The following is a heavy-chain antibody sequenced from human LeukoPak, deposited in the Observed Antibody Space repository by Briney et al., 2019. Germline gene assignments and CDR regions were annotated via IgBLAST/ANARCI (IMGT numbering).Heavy chain of an antibody. J-gene: IGHJ5*02. CDR3: ARWGRGSGSFNWFDP. CDR2: IYYSGST. Sequence: SQTLSLTCTVSGGSISSGGYYWSWIRQHPGKGLEWIGYIYYSGSTYYNPSLKSRVTISVDTSKNQFSLKLSSVTAADTAIYYCARWGRGSGSFNWFDPWGQGTLVTVSS. CDR1: GGSISSGGYY. V-gene: IGHV4-31*03. D-gene: IGHD3-10*01.